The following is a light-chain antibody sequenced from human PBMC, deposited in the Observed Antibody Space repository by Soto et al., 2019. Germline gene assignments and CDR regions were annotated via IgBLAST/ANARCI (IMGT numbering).Light chain of an antibody. CDR2: GTS. J-gene: IGKJ1*01. CDR1: QSFSRTY. V-gene: IGKV3-20*01. Sequence: EIVLTQSPGTLSLSPGQRATLSCRASQSFSRTYLAWFQQKPGQPPRLVIYGTSSRATGIPDRFSGGGSGTDFTLTISRLEPEDFAVYYCQHYGSSPPWTFGQGTKVEVK. CDR3: QHYGSSPPWT.